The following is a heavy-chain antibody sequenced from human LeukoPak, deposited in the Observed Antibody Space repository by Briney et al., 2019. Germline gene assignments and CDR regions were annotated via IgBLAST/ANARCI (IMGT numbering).Heavy chain of an antibody. CDR2: IRYDGSKS. D-gene: IGHD1-26*01. J-gene: IGHJ3*02. CDR1: GFTFNSYG. Sequence: GGSLRRSCAASGFTFNSYGMHWVRQAPGKGLESVAFIRYDGSKSYFADSVKGRFALSRDNSKNTLYLQMSSLRPEDTAVYFCAIDGGSGSYFAFDIWGQGTMVTVSS. V-gene: IGHV3-30*02. CDR3: AIDGGSGSYFAFDI.